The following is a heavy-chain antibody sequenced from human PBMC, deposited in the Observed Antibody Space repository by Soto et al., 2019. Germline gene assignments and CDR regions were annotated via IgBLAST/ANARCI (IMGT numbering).Heavy chain of an antibody. J-gene: IGHJ5*02. D-gene: IGHD1-1*01. CDR3: ARVKRRYGTHSSWFDP. Sequence: QVQLQESGPGLVKPSETLSLTCIVSGDSVNSGAHYWSWIRQSPGTGLEWIGYISSSGTTTYSPSLRSRIIISSDTSRNLFSLRLTSVTAADTAIYYCARVKRRYGTHSSWFDPWGQGTLVTVSS. V-gene: IGHV4-61*08. CDR1: GDSVNSGAHY. CDR2: ISSSGTT.